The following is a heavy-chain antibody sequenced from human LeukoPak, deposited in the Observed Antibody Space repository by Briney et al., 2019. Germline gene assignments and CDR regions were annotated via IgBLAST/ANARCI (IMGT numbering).Heavy chain of an antibody. D-gene: IGHD6-6*01. CDR3: ARGSWQLAEEVY. CDR2: IYTSGST. V-gene: IGHV4-4*07. CDR1: GVSISSYY. J-gene: IGHJ4*02. Sequence: SETLSLTYTVSGVSISSYYWSWIRQPAGKGLEWIGRIYTSGSTNHNPSLKSRVTISVDTSKNQFSLKLSSVTAADTAVYYCARGSWQLAEEVYWGQGTLVTVSS.